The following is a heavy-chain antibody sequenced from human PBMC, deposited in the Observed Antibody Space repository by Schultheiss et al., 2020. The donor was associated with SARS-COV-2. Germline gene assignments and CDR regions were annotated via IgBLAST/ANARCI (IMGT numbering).Heavy chain of an antibody. V-gene: IGHV3-48*04. Sequence: GGSLRLSCAVSGFTFSSYGMHWVRQAPGKGLEWVSYISSSGSTIYYADSVKGRFTISRDNAKNSLYLQMNSLRAEDTAVYYCARDPRLRFYGMDVWGQGTTVTVSS. CDR2: ISSSGSTI. J-gene: IGHJ6*02. CDR3: ARDPRLRFYGMDV. CDR1: GFTFSSYG. D-gene: IGHD4-17*01.